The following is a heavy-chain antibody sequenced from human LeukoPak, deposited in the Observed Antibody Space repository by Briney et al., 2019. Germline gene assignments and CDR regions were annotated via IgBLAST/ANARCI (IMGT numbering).Heavy chain of an antibody. CDR3: ARGPLRYFDY. J-gene: IGHJ4*02. D-gene: IGHD4-17*01. CDR2: TYYRSKWYF. Sequence: SQTLSLTCAISGDSVSSNSTTWNWLRQSPSRGLEWLGRTYYRSKWYFDYAVAVKSRITIKPDTSKNQFSLQLNPVAPEDKAVYYCARGPLRYFDYWGQGSLVTVSS. V-gene: IGHV6-1*01. CDR1: GDSVSSNSTT.